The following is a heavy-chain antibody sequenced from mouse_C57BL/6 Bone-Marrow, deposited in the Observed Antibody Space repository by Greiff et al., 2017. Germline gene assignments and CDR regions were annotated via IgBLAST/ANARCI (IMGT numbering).Heavy chain of an antibody. V-gene: IGHV1-81*01. J-gene: IGHJ4*01. CDR2: IYPRSGNT. CDR3: ARWRANYYYGSSYLMDY. D-gene: IGHD1-1*01. Sequence: VKLQESGAELARPGASVKLSCKASGYTFTSYGISWVKQRTGQGLEWIGEIYPRSGNTYYNEKFKGKATLTADKSSSTAYMELRSLTSEDSAVYFCARWRANYYYGSSYLMDYWGQGTSVTVSS. CDR1: GYTFTSYG.